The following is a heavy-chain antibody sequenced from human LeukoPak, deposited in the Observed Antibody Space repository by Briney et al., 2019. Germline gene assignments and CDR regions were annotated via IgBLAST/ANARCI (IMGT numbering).Heavy chain of an antibody. D-gene: IGHD3-3*01. CDR1: GITFSNYA. J-gene: IGHJ4*02. V-gene: IGHV3-23*01. Sequence: GGSLRLSCVASGITFSNYAMSWVRQAPGKGLEWVSTISGSGGSTYYADSVKGRFTISRDNSKNTLHLQMNSLRAEDTAVYYCARDFGVVSSFDYWGQGTLVTVSS. CDR3: ARDFGVVSSFDY. CDR2: ISGSGGST.